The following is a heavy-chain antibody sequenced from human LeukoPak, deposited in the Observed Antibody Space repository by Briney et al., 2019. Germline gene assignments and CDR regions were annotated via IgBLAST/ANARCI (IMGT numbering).Heavy chain of an antibody. Sequence: GGSLRLSCAASGFTFDDYAMHWVRQAPGKGLEWVSGISWNSGSVGYADSVKGRFTISRDNAKNSLYLQMHTLRAEDTALYYCARDRSKWWELLALYDAFDVWGQGTMVTVSP. CDR1: GFTFDDYA. CDR2: ISWNSGSV. CDR3: ARDRSKWWELLALYDAFDV. D-gene: IGHD2-15*01. V-gene: IGHV3-9*01. J-gene: IGHJ3*01.